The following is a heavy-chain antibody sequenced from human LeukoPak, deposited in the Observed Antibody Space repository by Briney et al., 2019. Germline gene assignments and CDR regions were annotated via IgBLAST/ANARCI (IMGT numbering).Heavy chain of an antibody. CDR3: ARGSYHDY. CDR2: IFHTGST. V-gene: IGHV4-38-2*02. Sequence: SETLSLTCTVSGDSISSGNYWGWIRQPPGKGLGWIGSIFHTGSTYFNLSLKSRVTISVDTSKNQFSLRLSSVTAADTAVYYCARGSYHDYWGQGTLVTVSS. D-gene: IGHD1-26*01. CDR1: GDSISSGNY. J-gene: IGHJ4*02.